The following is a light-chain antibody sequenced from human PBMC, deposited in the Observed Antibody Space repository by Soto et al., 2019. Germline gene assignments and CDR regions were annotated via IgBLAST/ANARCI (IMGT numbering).Light chain of an antibody. Sequence: QYVLTQPASVSVSPGQSITFSCPGTSSDVGSNNLVSWYQQHPGKAPKLMIYEVSKRPSGVSNRFSGSKSGNTASLTISGLQAEDEADYYCCSYAGSSTFNYVFGTGTKVTVL. J-gene: IGLJ1*01. CDR3: CSYAGSSTFNYV. CDR1: SSDVGSNNL. V-gene: IGLV2-23*02. CDR2: EVS.